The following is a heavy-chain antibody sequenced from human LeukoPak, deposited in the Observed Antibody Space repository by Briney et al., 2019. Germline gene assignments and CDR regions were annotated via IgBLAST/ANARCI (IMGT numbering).Heavy chain of an antibody. D-gene: IGHD6-13*01. V-gene: IGHV3-30-3*01. Sequence: GGSLRLSCAASGFTFSSFAIHWVRQAPGKGLEWVTFISYDGSTIYYADSVKGRFTISRDNSKNTVYLQMNSLRVEDTAVYYCARGLVLVPIYNWFDPWGQGTLVTVSS. J-gene: IGHJ5*02. CDR3: ARGLVLVPIYNWFDP. CDR2: ISYDGSTI. CDR1: GFTFSSFA.